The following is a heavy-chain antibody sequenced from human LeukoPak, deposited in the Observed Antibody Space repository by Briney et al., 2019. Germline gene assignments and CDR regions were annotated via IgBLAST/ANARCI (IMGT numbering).Heavy chain of an antibody. Sequence: ASVKVSCKASGYTFTSYYMHWVRQAPGQGLEWMGIINPSGGSTSYAQKFQGRVTMTRDMSTSTVYMELSRLRSDDTAVYYCARDYQALERGLYYYYGMDVWGQGTTVTVSS. CDR1: GYTFTSYY. J-gene: IGHJ6*02. V-gene: IGHV1-46*01. CDR2: INPSGGST. CDR3: ARDYQALERGLYYYYGMDV. D-gene: IGHD2-2*01.